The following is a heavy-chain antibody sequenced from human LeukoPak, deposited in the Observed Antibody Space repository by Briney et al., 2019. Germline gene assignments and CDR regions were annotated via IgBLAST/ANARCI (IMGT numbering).Heavy chain of an antibody. Sequence: SETLSLTCTVSGGSISSGGYYWSWIRQPPGKGLEWIGYIYYSGSTNYNPSLKSRVTISVDTSKNQFSLKLSSVTAADTAVYYCARHLGYSYGFLDAFDIWGQGTMVTVSS. J-gene: IGHJ3*02. CDR1: GGSISSGGYY. V-gene: IGHV4-61*08. D-gene: IGHD5-18*01. CDR2: IYYSGST. CDR3: ARHLGYSYGFLDAFDI.